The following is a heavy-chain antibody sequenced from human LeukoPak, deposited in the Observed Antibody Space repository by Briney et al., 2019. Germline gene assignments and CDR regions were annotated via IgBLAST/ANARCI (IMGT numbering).Heavy chain of an antibody. J-gene: IGHJ4*02. CDR3: ARDSLPHYYTSGSQNPADY. CDR2: INPSGGST. CDR1: GYTLTSYR. V-gene: IGHV1-46*01. Sequence: GASVKVSCKASGYTLTSYRIHWVRQAPGQGLEWMGIINPSGGSTSYTQKLQGRVTMTSDTSTSTVYMELSSLRSEVTAVYYCARDSLPHYYTSGSQNPADYWGQGTLVTVSS. D-gene: IGHD3-10*01.